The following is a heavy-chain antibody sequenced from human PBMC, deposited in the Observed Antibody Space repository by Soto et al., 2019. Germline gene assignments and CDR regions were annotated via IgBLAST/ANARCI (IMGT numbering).Heavy chain of an antibody. D-gene: IGHD6-6*01. CDR3: AEGHSPGQLGPPFDD. CDR2: ISYDGSNK. J-gene: IGHJ4*02. CDR1: GFTFSSYG. Sequence: QVQLVESGGGVVQPGRSLRLSCAASGFTFSSYGMHWVRQAPGKGLEWVAVISYDGSNKYYAESVKGRFTISRDNSKNTQYLQMNSLRAEDTAVYYCAEGHSPGQLGPPFDDWGQGTLVTVSS. V-gene: IGHV3-30*18.